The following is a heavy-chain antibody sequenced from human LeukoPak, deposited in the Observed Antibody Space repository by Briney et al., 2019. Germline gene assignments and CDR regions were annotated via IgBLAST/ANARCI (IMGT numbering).Heavy chain of an antibody. V-gene: IGHV1-69*02. CDR3: ARLNCSGGSCYVGGFDY. CDR2: IIPILGIA. D-gene: IGHD2-15*01. CDR1: GGTFSSYT. J-gene: IGHJ4*02. Sequence: SVKVSCKASGGTFSSYTISWVRQAPGQGLEWMGRIIPILGIANCAQKFQGRVTITADKSTSTAYMELSSLRSEDTAVYYCARLNCSGGSCYVGGFDYWGQGTLVTVSS.